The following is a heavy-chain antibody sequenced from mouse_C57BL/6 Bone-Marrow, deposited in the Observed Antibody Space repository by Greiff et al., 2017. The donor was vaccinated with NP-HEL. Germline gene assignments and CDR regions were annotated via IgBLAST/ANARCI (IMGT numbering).Heavy chain of an antibody. V-gene: IGHV1-19*01. Sequence: VQLQQSGPVLVKPGASVKMSCKASGYTFTDYYMNWVKQSHGKSLEWIGVINPYNGGTSYNQKFKGKATLTVDKSSSTAYMELNSLTSEDSAVYYCARFTGGSSRGWGQGTTLTVSS. J-gene: IGHJ2*01. CDR3: ARFTGGSSRG. CDR1: GYTFTDYY. CDR2: INPYNGGT. D-gene: IGHD1-1*01.